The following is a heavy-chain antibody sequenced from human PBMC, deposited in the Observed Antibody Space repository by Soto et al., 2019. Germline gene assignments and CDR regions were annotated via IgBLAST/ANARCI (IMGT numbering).Heavy chain of an antibody. CDR3: ARGNYYGSGSYWFVSRYYGMDV. CDR2: INHSGST. J-gene: IGHJ6*02. V-gene: IGHV4-34*01. Sequence: PSETLSLTCAVYGGSFSGYYWSWIRQPPGKGLEWIGEINHSGSTNYNPSLKSRVTISVDTSKNQFSLKLSSVTAADTAVYYCARGNYYGSGSYWFVSRYYGMDVWGQGTTVTV. CDR1: GGSFSGYY. D-gene: IGHD3-10*01.